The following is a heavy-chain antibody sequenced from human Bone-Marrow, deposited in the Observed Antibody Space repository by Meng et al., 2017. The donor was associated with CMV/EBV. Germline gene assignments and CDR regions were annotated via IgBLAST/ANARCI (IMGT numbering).Heavy chain of an antibody. CDR3: ARPLEKYYYYGMDV. CDR2: IIPIFGTA. V-gene: IGHV1-69*05. Sequence: SVKVSCKASGGTFSSYAISWVRQAPGQGLEWMGGIIPIFGTANYAQKFQGRVTITTDESTSTAYMELSSLRSEDAAVYYCARPLEKYYYYGMDVWGPGNTVNGAS. D-gene: IGHD3-3*01. J-gene: IGHJ6*01. CDR1: GGTFSSYA.